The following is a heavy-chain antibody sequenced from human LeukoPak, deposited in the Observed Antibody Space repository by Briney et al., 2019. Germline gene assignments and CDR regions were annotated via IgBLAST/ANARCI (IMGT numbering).Heavy chain of an antibody. CDR3: ARGTERRFGELSGY. D-gene: IGHD3-10*01. V-gene: IGHV3-74*01. CDR1: GFTFSSYW. CDR2: INSDGSST. Sequence: GGSLRLSCAASGFTFSSYWMHWVRQAPGKGLVWVSRINSDGSSTSYADSVKGRFTISRDNAKNTLYLQVNSLRAEDTAVYYCARGTERRFGELSGYWGQGTLVTVSS. J-gene: IGHJ4*02.